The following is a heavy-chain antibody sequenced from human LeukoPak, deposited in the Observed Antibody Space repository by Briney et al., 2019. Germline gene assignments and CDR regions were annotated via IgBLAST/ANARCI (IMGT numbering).Heavy chain of an antibody. CDR3: AKDPYNTAVANTNGWFDP. D-gene: IGHD6-19*01. J-gene: IGHJ5*02. Sequence: PGGSLRLSCAASGFTFSSYAMSWVRRAPRKGLEWVSSISGSGGNTYYAQSVKGRFTISRDNSENTLYLQMDTLRADDTALYFCAKDPYNTAVANTNGWFDPWGQGTLVTVSS. CDR2: ISGSGGNT. CDR1: GFTFSSYA. V-gene: IGHV3-23*01.